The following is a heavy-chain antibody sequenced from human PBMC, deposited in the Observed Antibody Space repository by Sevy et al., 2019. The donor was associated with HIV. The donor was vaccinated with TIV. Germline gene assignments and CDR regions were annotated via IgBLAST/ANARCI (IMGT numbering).Heavy chain of an antibody. V-gene: IGHV3-7*01. CDR2: IKQDGSEK. Sequence: GGSLRLSCAASGFTFSSYWMSWVRQAPGKGLEWVANIKQDGSEKYYVDSVKGRFTISRDNAKNSLYLQMNSLRAEDTAVYYCARECELLFGSLVNAFDIWGQGTMVTVSS. J-gene: IGHJ3*02. CDR3: ARECELLFGSLVNAFDI. CDR1: GFTFSSYW. D-gene: IGHD1-26*01.